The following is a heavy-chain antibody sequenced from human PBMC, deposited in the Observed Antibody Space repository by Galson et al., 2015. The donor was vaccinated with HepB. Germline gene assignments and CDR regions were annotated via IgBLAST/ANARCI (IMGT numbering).Heavy chain of an antibody. CDR2: ISAYNGNT. D-gene: IGHD2-2*01. CDR1: GYTFTSYG. J-gene: IGHJ5*02. Sequence: SVKVSCKASGYTFTSYGISWVRQAPGQGLEWMGWISAYNGNTNYAQKFQGRVTITADESASTAYMELSSLRSEDTAVYYCARVIGVVPAALKTNWFDPWGQGTLVTVSS. V-gene: IGHV1-18*01. CDR3: ARVIGVVPAALKTNWFDP.